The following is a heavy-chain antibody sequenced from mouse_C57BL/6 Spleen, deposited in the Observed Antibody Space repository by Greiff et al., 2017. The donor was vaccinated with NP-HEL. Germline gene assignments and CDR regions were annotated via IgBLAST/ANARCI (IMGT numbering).Heavy chain of an antibody. Sequence: EVKLMESGPGLVKPSQSLSLTCSVTGYSITSGYYWNWIRQFPGNKLEWMGYISYDGSNNYNPSLKNRISITRDTSKNQFFLKLNSVTTEDTATYYCARERDGYYWYFDVWGTGTTVTVSS. V-gene: IGHV3-6*01. J-gene: IGHJ1*03. CDR3: ARERDGYYWYFDV. CDR1: GYSITSGYY. CDR2: ISYDGSN. D-gene: IGHD1-2*01.